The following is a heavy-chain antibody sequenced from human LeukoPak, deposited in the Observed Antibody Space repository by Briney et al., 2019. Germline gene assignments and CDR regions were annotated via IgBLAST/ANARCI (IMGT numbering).Heavy chain of an antibody. D-gene: IGHD2/OR15-2a*01. CDR3: VSFYETY. CDR1: GFTFSTYW. V-gene: IGHV3-74*01. CDR2: INSDGSST. Sequence: QPGGSLRLSCAASGFTFSTYWMHWVRQAPGKGLVWVSRINSDGSSTSYADSVKGRFTISKDNAKNTVYLQMNSLRAEDTAVYYCVSFYETYWGRGTLVTASS. J-gene: IGHJ4*02.